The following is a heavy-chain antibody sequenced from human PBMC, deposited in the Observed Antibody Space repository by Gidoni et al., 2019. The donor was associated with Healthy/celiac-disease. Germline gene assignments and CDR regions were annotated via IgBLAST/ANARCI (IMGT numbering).Heavy chain of an antibody. CDR2: IDPSDSYT. CDR1: GYRFTSSF. Sequence: EVQLLQSGAEVQKPGESLRISCKGSGYRFTSSFISWVRQMSGKGLEWMGRIDPSDSYTNYSPSFQGHVTISADKSISTAYLQWSSLKASDTAMYYCARLSVHRGVVVIYYYYGMDVWGQGTTVTVSS. J-gene: IGHJ6*02. CDR3: ARLSVHRGVVVIYYYYGMDV. V-gene: IGHV5-10-1*03. D-gene: IGHD3-22*01.